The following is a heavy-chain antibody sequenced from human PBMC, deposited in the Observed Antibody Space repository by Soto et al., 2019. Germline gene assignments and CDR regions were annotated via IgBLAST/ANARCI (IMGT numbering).Heavy chain of an antibody. CDR3: ARDNGDYVLDY. Sequence: PSETLSLTCTVSGGSISSYYWSWIRQPPGKGLEWIGYIYYSGSTNYNPSLKSRVTISVDTSKNQFSLKLSSATAADTAVYYCARDNGDYVLDYWGQGTLVTVSS. D-gene: IGHD4-17*01. CDR2: IYYSGST. CDR1: GGSISSYY. V-gene: IGHV4-59*01. J-gene: IGHJ4*02.